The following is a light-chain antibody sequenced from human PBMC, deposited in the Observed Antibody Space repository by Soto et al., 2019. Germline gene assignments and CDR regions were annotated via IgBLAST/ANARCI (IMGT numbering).Light chain of an antibody. CDR1: SSDVGAYNF. Sequence: QSALTQPRSVSGSPGQSVTISCTGTSSDVGAYNFVSWYRQHPGKAPKLIIYDVTKRPSGVPDRFSGSKSGNTASLTISGLQDEDEADFYCCIYAGTYKVFGTGTKLTVL. J-gene: IGLJ1*01. V-gene: IGLV2-11*01. CDR2: DVT. CDR3: CIYAGTYKV.